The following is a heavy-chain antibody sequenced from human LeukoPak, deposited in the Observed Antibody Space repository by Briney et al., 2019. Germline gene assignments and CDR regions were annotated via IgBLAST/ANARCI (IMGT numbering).Heavy chain of an antibody. J-gene: IGHJ4*02. D-gene: IGHD4-17*01. CDR1: GDSVSSNSAA. CDR2: TYYRSKWYN. CDR3: AGAYGTYLHFDS. V-gene: IGHV6-1*01. Sequence: SQTLSLTCAISGDSVSSNSAAWNWIRQSPSRGLEWLGRTYYRSKWYNEYAVSVKSRLSITPDTSKNHFSLQLNFVTPEDTATYYCAGAYGTYLHFDSWGRGSLVTVSS.